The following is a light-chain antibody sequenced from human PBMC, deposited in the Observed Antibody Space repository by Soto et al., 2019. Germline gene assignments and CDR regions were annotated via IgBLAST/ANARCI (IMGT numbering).Light chain of an antibody. Sequence: AIRMTQSPSSLSASTGDRVTITCRASQGISSYLAWYQQKPGKAPKLLIYAASTLQSGVQSRFSGSGSGTDFPLTSSCLQSEYFATYYWQQYYSYPFTFGPGTKVDIK. CDR2: AAS. V-gene: IGKV1-8*01. CDR3: QQYYSYPFT. J-gene: IGKJ3*01. CDR1: QGISSY.